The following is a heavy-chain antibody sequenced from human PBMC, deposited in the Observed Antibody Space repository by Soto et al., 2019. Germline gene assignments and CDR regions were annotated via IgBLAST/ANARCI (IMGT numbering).Heavy chain of an antibody. CDR2: IRRDGGAT. V-gene: IGHV3-7*05. D-gene: IGHD6-13*01. CDR3: SRDVSPGSSSLYLDAFDI. Sequence: EVQLVESGGALVQPGESLRLSCEASGFSFSNYWMTWVRQAPGKGLEWVANIRRDGGATSYLDSVRGRFTISRDNAENSLYPHMNSLRAEDTALSYCSRDVSPGSSSLYLDAFDIWGQGTMVTVSS. CDR1: GFSFSNYW. J-gene: IGHJ3*02.